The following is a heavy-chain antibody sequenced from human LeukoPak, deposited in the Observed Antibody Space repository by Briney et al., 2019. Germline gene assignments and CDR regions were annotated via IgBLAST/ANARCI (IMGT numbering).Heavy chain of an antibody. CDR1: GGSISSYY. J-gene: IGHJ4*02. CDR3: ARHTTDFWSGPLPHPNFDY. V-gene: IGHV4-59*08. D-gene: IGHD3-3*01. Sequence: SETLSLTCTVSGGSISSYYWSWIRQPPGKGPEWIGYIYYSGSTNYNPSLKSRVTISVDTSKNQFSLKLSSVTAADTAVYYCARHTTDFWSGPLPHPNFDYWGQGTLVTVSS. CDR2: IYYSGST.